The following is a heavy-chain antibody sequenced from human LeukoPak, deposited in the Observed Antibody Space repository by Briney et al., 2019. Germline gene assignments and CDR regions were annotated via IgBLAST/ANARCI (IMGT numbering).Heavy chain of an antibody. D-gene: IGHD3-22*01. Sequence: GPLRLSCAASGFTFSSYAMHWVRQAPGKGLEWVAVISYDGSNKYYADSVKGRFTISRDNSKNTLYLQMNSLRAEDTAVYYCARVVTMIVVVSYVFGYWGQGTLVTVSS. CDR3: ARVVTMIVVVSYVFGY. CDR1: GFTFSSYA. V-gene: IGHV3-30-3*01. J-gene: IGHJ4*02. CDR2: ISYDGSNK.